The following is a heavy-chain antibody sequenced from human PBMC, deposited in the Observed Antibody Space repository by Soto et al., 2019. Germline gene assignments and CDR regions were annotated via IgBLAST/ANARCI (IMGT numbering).Heavy chain of an antibody. CDR2: IYYSGST. J-gene: IGHJ5*02. CDR3: ARDQAYVGYST. Sequence: SETLSLTCTVSGGSISSGDYYWSWIRQPPGKGLEWIGYIYYSGSTYYNPSLKSRVTISVDTSKNQFSLKLSSVTAADTAVYYCARDQAYVGYSTWGQGTLVTVSS. CDR1: GGSISSGDYY. D-gene: IGHD2-15*01. V-gene: IGHV4-30-4*01.